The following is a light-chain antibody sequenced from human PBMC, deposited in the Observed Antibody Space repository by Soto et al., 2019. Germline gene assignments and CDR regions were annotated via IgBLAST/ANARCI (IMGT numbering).Light chain of an antibody. CDR2: WAS. CDR3: HQYYTPQIT. V-gene: IGKV4-1*01. J-gene: IGKJ4*01. CDR1: QSLLYGSNYKNY. Sequence: DIVMTQSPDSLAVSLGERVTINCRSSQSLLYGSNYKNYLAWYQQKAGQPPKVLIYWASTRAPGVPDRCSGSGSGTDFTLTIRMMQAEDVAVYYCHQYYTPQITFGGGTRVEIK.